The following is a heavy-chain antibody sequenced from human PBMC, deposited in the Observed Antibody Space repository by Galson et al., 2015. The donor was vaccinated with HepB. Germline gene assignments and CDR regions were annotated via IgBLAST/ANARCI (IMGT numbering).Heavy chain of an antibody. CDR2: ISWNSGSI. CDR3: AKGGGYSNSREGMDA. CDR1: GFTFDDYA. J-gene: IGHJ6*02. Sequence: SLRLSCAASGFTFDDYAMHWVRQVPGKGLEWVSGISWNSGSIGYADSVKGRFTISRDNARVSLYLQMNSLRAEDTALYYCAKGGGYSNSREGMDAWGQGTTVTVSS. D-gene: IGHD4-11*01. V-gene: IGHV3-9*01.